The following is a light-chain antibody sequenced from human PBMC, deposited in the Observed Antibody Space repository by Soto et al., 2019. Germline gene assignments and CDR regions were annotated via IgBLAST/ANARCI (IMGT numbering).Light chain of an antibody. V-gene: IGLV2-14*01. CDR2: EVS. Sequence: QSALTQPASVSGSPGQSITISCTGTNSDVGGYNYVSWYQQHPGKAPKLIIYEVSNRPSGISNRFSGSKSGNTASLTISGLQIEDEADYYCSSYAVSRTVFGTGTKLTVL. CDR3: SSYAVSRTV. J-gene: IGLJ1*01. CDR1: NSDVGGYNY.